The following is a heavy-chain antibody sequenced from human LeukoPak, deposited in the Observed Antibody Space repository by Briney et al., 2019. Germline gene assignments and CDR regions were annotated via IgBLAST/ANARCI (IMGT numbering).Heavy chain of an antibody. CDR2: INPNSGGT. Sequence: ASVKVSCKASGYTFTGYYMHWVRQAPGQGLEWMGWINPNSGGTNYAQKFQGWVTMTRDTSISTAYMELSRPRSDDTAVYYCARAVYYYYGSGSYFDYWGQGTLVTVSS. J-gene: IGHJ4*02. V-gene: IGHV1-2*04. CDR3: ARAVYYYYGSGSYFDY. D-gene: IGHD3-10*01. CDR1: GYTFTGYY.